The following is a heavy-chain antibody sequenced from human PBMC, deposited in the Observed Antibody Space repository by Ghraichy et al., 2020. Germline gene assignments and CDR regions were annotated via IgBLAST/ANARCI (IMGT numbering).Heavy chain of an antibody. D-gene: IGHD6-19*01. J-gene: IGHJ4*02. V-gene: IGHV3-7*03. CDR2: INQDGSKK. CDR3: ARTAVTGRGLDY. CDR1: GFTLSSHW. Sequence: GGSLRLSCAASGFTLSSHWMSWVRQAPGKGLEWVANINQDGSKKDYVDSVKGRFTISGDNAKNSLYLQMNSLRAEDTAVYYCARTAVTGRGLDYWGQGTLVTVSS.